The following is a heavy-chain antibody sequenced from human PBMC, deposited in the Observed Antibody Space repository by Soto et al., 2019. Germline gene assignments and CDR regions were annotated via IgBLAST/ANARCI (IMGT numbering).Heavy chain of an antibody. CDR1: GFTFSNYA. J-gene: IGHJ6*02. V-gene: IGHV3-23*01. D-gene: IGHD4-17*01. CDR2: VSATAGTT. CDR3: AKRSAAGDYVGWYYYYGMDV. Sequence: PGGSLRLSCAASGFTFSNYAMSWVRQAPGKGLEWVSLVSATAGTTYYTDSVKGRFTISRDNSRNTLYLQMNSLRAEDTAVYYCAKRSAAGDYVGWYYYYGMDVWGQGTTVTVSS.